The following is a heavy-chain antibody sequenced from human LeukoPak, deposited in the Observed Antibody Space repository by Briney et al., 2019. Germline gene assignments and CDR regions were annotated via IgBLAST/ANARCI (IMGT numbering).Heavy chain of an antibody. Sequence: SETLSLTCAVYGGSFSGYYWSWIRQPPGKGLEWIGEINHSGGTNYNPSLKSRVTISVDTSKNQFSLKLSSVTAADTAVYYCARGKGSKRYCSSTSCRIGQFDYWGQGTLVTVSS. CDR2: INHSGGT. CDR3: ARGKGSKRYCSSTSCRIGQFDY. V-gene: IGHV4-34*01. CDR1: GGSFSGYY. D-gene: IGHD2-2*01. J-gene: IGHJ4*02.